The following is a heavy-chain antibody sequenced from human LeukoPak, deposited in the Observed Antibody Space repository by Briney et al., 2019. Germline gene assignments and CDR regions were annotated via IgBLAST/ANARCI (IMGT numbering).Heavy chain of an antibody. CDR3: ARGLTFCAGDCYTDY. CDR1: GFTFSDYY. D-gene: IGHD2-21*02. V-gene: IGHV3-11*01. CDR2: ISSSGSTI. J-gene: IGHJ4*02. Sequence: GGSLRLSCAASGFTFSDYYMSWIRQAPGKGLEWVSYISSSGSTIYYANSVKGRFTISRDNAKNSLYLQMNSLRAEDAAVYYCARGLTFCAGDCYTDYWGQGTLVTVSS.